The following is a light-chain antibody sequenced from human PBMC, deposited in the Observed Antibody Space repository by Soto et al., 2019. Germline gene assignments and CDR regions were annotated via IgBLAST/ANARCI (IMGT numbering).Light chain of an antibody. CDR2: SNN. CDR1: SSNIGSDA. V-gene: IGLV1-44*01. CDR3: AAWDDSLNGQL. Sequence: QSVLTQPPSASGTPGQRVTISCSGSSSNIGSDAVSWYQQLPGTAPKLLIYSNNQRPSGVPDRFSGSKSGTSASLAISGLQSEDEADYYCAAWDDSLNGQLFGTGTTLTVL. J-gene: IGLJ1*01.